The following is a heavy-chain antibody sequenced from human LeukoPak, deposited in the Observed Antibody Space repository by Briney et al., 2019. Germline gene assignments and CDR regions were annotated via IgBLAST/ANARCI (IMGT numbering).Heavy chain of an antibody. CDR1: GFTFSSYG. D-gene: IGHD3-22*01. Sequence: GGSLGLSCAASGFTFSSYGMHWVRQAPGKGLEWVAVISYDGSNKYYADSVKGRFTISRDNSKNTLYLQMNSLRAEDTAVYYCAKDAYYYDSSGYDYWGQGTLVTVSS. CDR2: ISYDGSNK. V-gene: IGHV3-30*18. CDR3: AKDAYYYDSSGYDY. J-gene: IGHJ4*02.